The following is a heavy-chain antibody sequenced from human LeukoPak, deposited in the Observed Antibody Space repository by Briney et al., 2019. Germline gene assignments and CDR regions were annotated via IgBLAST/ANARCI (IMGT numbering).Heavy chain of an antibody. D-gene: IGHD4-17*01. CDR2: INWNGGST. J-gene: IGHJ4*02. CDR3: ARSKPDPAPTLVDY. CDR1: GFTFDDYG. V-gene: IGHV3-20*04. Sequence: GGSLRLSCAASGFTFDDYGMSWVRQAPGKGLEWVSGINWNGGSTGYADSVKGRFTISRDNAKNSLYLQMNSLRAEDTALYYCARSKPDPAPTLVDYWGQGTLVTVSS.